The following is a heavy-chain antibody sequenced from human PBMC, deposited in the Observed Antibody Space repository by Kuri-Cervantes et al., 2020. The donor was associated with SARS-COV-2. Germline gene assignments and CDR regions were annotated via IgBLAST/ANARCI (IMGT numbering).Heavy chain of an antibody. CDR2: INPDGSYT. Sequence: GESLKISCAASGFTFSGHWIHWVRQAPGKGLVWVSRINPDGSYTNNADSVKGRFTLSRDNAKNMLFLQMNSLRAEDTAVYYCVRDGDHWNFAYWGQGTLVTVSS. CDR3: VRDGDHWNFAY. J-gene: IGHJ4*02. V-gene: IGHV3-74*01. D-gene: IGHD1-1*01. CDR1: GFTFSGHW.